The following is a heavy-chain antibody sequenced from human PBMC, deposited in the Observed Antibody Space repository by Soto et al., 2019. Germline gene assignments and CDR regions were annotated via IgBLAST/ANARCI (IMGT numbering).Heavy chain of an antibody. CDR1: GGSISSYY. D-gene: IGHD3-22*01. V-gene: IGHV4-59*01. J-gene: IGHJ5*02. CDR2: IYYSGST. CDR3: ARQTSPPYYYDSSGYCWGGWFDP. Sequence: SETLSLTCTVSGGSISSYYWSWIRQPPGKGLEWIGYIYYSGSTNYNPSLKSRVTISVDTSKNQFSLKLSSVTAADTAVYYCARQTSPPYYYDSSGYCWGGWFDPWGQGTLVTVSS.